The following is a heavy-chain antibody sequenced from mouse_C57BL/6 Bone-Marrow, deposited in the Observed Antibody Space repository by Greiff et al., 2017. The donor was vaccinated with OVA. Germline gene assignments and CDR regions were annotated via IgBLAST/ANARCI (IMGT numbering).Heavy chain of an antibody. V-gene: IGHV2-2*01. CDR2: IWSGGST. CDR3: ARRPYDYDAMDY. Sequence: QVTLKESGPGLVQPSQSLSITCTVSGFSLTSYGVHWVRQSPGKGLEWLGVIWSGGSTDYNAAFISRLSISKDNSKSQVFFKMNSLQADDTAIYYCARRPYDYDAMDYWGQGTSVTVSS. J-gene: IGHJ4*01. CDR1: GFSLTSYG.